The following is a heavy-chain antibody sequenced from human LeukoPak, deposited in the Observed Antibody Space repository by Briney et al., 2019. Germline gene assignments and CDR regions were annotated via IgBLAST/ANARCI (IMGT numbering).Heavy chain of an antibody. J-gene: IGHJ4*02. D-gene: IGHD1-26*01. CDR1: GGSISSSSYY. CDR2: IYYSGST. Sequence: SETLSLTCTVSGGSISSSSYYWGWIRQPPGKGLEWIGSIYYSGSTYYNPSLKSRVTISVDTSKNQFSLKLSSVTAADTAVYYCARSTLSSGSTNYWGQGTLVTVSS. CDR3: ARSTLSSGSTNY. V-gene: IGHV4-39*07.